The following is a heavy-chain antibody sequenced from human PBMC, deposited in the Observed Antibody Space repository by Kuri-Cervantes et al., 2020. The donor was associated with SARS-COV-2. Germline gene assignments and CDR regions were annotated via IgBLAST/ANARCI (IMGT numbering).Heavy chain of an antibody. J-gene: IGHJ4*02. D-gene: IGHD2/OR15-2a*01. CDR3: AKVGLSFDY. CDR2: ISGSGVGT. CDR1: GFTVSTNF. Sequence: GESLKISCAASGFTVSTNFMNFFRQSPGKGLEWVSSISGSGVGTYYADSVKGRFTISRDNSKNTLYLQMNSLRAEDSALYYCAKVGLSFDYWGQGTLVTVSS. V-gene: IGHV3-23*01.